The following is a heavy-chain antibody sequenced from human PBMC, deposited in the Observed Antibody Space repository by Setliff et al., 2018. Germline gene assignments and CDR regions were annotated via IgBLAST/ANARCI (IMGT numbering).Heavy chain of an antibody. Sequence: ASVKVSCKASGYTFTSYYMHWVRQAPGQGLEWMGIINPSGGSTSYAQKFQGRVTMTRDTYTSTVYMELSSLRSEDTAVYYCARDPTTYYDILAGSSSRLYGMDVWGQGTTVTVSS. V-gene: IGHV1-46*01. CDR2: INPSGGST. CDR3: ARDPTTYYDILAGSSSRLYGMDV. CDR1: GYTFTSYY. D-gene: IGHD3-9*01. J-gene: IGHJ6*02.